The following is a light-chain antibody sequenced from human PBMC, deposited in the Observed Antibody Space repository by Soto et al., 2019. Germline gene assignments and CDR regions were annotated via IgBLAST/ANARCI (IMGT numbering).Light chain of an antibody. CDR3: MQALQTPPT. Sequence: DIVMTQSPLSLPVTPGEPASISCRSSQSLLHGNGYNYLDWYLQRPGQSPHLLIYLGSNRASGVHDRFSGSGSGTDFTLKISSVEAEDVGVYYCMQALQTPPTFGQGTKLEIK. J-gene: IGKJ2*01. CDR1: QSLLHGNGYNY. V-gene: IGKV2-28*01. CDR2: LGS.